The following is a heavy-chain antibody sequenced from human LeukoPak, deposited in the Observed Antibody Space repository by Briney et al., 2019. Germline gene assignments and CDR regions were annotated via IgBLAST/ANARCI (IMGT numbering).Heavy chain of an antibody. Sequence: RAASVKVSCKASGYTFTGYYMHWVRQAPGQGLEWMGWINPNSGGTNYAQKFQGRVTMTRDTSISTAYMELSRLRSDDTAVYYCARTLYSSSWYLSYYYMDVWGKGTTVTISS. CDR1: GYTFTGYY. CDR2: INPNSGGT. CDR3: ARTLYSSSWYLSYYYMDV. D-gene: IGHD6-13*01. V-gene: IGHV1-2*02. J-gene: IGHJ6*03.